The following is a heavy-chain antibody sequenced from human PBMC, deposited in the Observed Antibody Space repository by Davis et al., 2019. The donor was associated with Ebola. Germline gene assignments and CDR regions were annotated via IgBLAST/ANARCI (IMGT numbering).Heavy chain of an antibody. CDR2: VRSHGSDD. D-gene: IGHD2-21*02. V-gene: IGHV3-30*02. CDR3: ARDSDDYCFDY. Sequence: GESLKISCGVYGFTLRTYGIHWVRQAPGRGLEWVAFVRSHGSDDHYADSVKGRFTISRDNSKNTLYLQMNSLRPEDTAVYYCARDSDDYCFDYWGQGTLVTVSS. J-gene: IGHJ4*02. CDR1: GFTLRTYG.